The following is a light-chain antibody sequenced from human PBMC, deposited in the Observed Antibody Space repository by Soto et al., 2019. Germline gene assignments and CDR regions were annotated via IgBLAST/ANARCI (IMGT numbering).Light chain of an antibody. V-gene: IGKV1-5*02. CDR2: DAS. Sequence: IQMTQSPPTLSASVGDRVTIICRAIQTISTWMAWYQQKPGKAPKLLFYDASTLQSGVASRFSGSGSGKEFTLIISGLQPDDSATYYCQQYTNTNNPWMFGQGTKVDIK. CDR3: QQYTNTNNPWM. CDR1: QTISTW. J-gene: IGKJ1*01.